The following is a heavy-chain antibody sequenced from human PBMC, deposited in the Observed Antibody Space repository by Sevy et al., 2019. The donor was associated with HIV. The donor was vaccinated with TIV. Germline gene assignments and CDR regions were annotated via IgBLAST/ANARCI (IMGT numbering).Heavy chain of an antibody. V-gene: IGHV1-18*04. D-gene: IGHD3-10*01. J-gene: IGHJ4*02. CDR1: GYTFTSYG. CDR2: ISAYNGNT. CDR3: ARDQDTMVRGALLWGKTFDY. Sequence: ASVKVSCKASGYTFTSYGISWVRQAPGQGLEWMGWISAYNGNTNYAQKLQGRVTMTTDTSTGTAYMELRSLRSDDTAVYYCARDQDTMVRGALLWGKTFDYWGQGTLVTVSS.